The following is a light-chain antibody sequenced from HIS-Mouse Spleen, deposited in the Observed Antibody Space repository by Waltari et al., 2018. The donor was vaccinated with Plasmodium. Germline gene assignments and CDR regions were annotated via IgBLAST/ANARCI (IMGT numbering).Light chain of an antibody. CDR1: QRVSSY. V-gene: IGKV3-11*01. Sequence: EIVLTQSPATLSLSPGERATLSCRASQRVSSYLAWYQQKPGQAPRLLLYDASNRATGSPARFSGSGSGTDFTLTISSLEPEDFAVYYCQQRSNWPPLTFGGGTKVEIK. J-gene: IGKJ4*01. CDR2: DAS. CDR3: QQRSNWPPLT.